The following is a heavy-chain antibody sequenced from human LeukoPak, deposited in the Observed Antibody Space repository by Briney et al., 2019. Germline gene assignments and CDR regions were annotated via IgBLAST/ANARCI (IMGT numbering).Heavy chain of an antibody. CDR2: IYYSGST. CDR1: GGSISSSSYY. D-gene: IGHD2-2*01. Sequence: SETLSLTCTVSGGSISSSSYYWGWIRQPPGKGLEWSGSIYYSGSTYYNPSLKSRVTISVDTSKNQFSLKLSSVTAADTAVYYCARQYIVVVQSWYFDLWGRGTLVTVSS. J-gene: IGHJ2*01. V-gene: IGHV4-39*01. CDR3: ARQYIVVVQSWYFDL.